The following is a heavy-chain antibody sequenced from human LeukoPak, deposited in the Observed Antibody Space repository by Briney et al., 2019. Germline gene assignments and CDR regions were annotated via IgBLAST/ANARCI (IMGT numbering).Heavy chain of an antibody. D-gene: IGHD1-26*01. CDR1: GASFSRYS. J-gene: IGHJ4*02. CDR3: AREPVGATTEARWGFDY. Sequence: PSETLSLTCAAYGASFSRYSWSWIRQSPGKGLDWIGEIKHGGNTNYNPSLKSRVTISLDTSKNQFSLKLDSVTAEDTAVYYCAREPVGATTEARWGFDYWGQGTLVTVSS. V-gene: IGHV4-34*01. CDR2: IKHGGNT.